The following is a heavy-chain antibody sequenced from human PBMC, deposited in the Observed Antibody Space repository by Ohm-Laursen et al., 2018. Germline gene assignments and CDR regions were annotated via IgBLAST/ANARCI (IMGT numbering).Heavy chain of an antibody. D-gene: IGHD6-19*01. CDR2: ISYDGSNK. Sequence: SSLRLSCTASGFTFSSYGMHWVRQAPGKGLEWVAVISYDGSNKYYADSVKGRFTISRDNSKNTLYLQMNSLRAEDTAVYYCAKDFSSGHPPRGMDVWGQGTTVTVSS. J-gene: IGHJ6*02. CDR3: AKDFSSGHPPRGMDV. V-gene: IGHV3-30*18. CDR1: GFTFSSYG.